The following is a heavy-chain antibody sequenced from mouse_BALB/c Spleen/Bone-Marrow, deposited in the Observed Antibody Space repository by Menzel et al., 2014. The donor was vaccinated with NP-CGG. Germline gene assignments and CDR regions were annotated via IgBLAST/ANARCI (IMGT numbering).Heavy chain of an antibody. CDR3: ARLGYYGAMEY. D-gene: IGHD1-1*01. Sequence: EVMLVESGGGLVQPGGSLKLSCAASGFDFXRLWMSWVRQAPGKGLEWIGEINPDSRTINFTPSLKDKFIISRDNAKNTLYLQMSKVRSEDTALYYCARLGYYGAMEYWGQGTSVTVSS. V-gene: IGHV4-1*02. CDR1: GFDFXRLW. J-gene: IGHJ4*01. CDR2: INPDSRTI.